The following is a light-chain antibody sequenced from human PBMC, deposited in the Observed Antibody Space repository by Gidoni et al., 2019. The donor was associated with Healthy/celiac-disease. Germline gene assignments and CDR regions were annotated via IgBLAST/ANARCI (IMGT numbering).Light chain of an antibody. CDR2: WAS. V-gene: IGKV4-1*01. CDR3: QQYYSTPRT. CDR1: QSVLYSSNNKNY. J-gene: IGKJ4*01. Sequence: RATINCKSSQSVLYSSNNKNYLAWYQQKPGQPPKLLIYWASTRESGVPDRFSGSGSGTDFTLTISSLQAEDVAVYYCQQYYSTPRTFXGXTKVEIK.